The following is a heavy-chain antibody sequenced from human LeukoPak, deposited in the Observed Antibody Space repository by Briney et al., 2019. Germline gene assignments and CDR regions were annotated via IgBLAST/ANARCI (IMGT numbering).Heavy chain of an antibody. V-gene: IGHV1-18*01. CDR1: GYTFTSYG. CDR3: ARARRSEKTYYYGSGNLDY. D-gene: IGHD3-10*01. CDR2: ISAYNGNT. J-gene: IGHJ4*02. Sequence: GASVKVSCKASGYTFTSYGISWVRQAPGQGLEWMGWISAYNGNTNYAQKLQGRVTMTTDTSTSTAYMELRSLRSDDTAVYYCARARRSEKTYYYGSGNLDYWGQGTLVTVSS.